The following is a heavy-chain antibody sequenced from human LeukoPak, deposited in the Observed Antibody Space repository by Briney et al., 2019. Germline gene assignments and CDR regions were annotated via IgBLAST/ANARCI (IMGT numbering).Heavy chain of an antibody. CDR2: IIPIFGTA. CDR1: GGTFSSYA. J-gene: IGHJ6*03. Sequence: ASVKVSCKASGGTFSSYAISWVRQAPGQGLEWMGGIIPIFGTANYAQKFQGRVTITADGSTSTAYMELSSLRSEDTAVYYCARSRYYYYYMDVWGKGTTVTVSS. V-gene: IGHV1-69*13. CDR3: ARSRYYYYYMDV.